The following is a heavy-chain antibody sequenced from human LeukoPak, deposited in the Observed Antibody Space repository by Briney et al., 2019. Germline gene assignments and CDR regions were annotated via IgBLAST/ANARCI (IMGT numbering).Heavy chain of an antibody. CDR3: AKYGGSGWVIDY. D-gene: IGHD6-19*01. CDR1: GGSFNGYY. Sequence: PSETLSLTCVVYGGSFNGYYWNWIRQPPGKGLEWIGEINHSGSTNYNPSLKSRVTISVDTSKRKFSLKLSSVTAADTAVYYCAKYGGSGWVIDYWGQGTLVTVSS. J-gene: IGHJ4*02. V-gene: IGHV4-34*01. CDR2: INHSGST.